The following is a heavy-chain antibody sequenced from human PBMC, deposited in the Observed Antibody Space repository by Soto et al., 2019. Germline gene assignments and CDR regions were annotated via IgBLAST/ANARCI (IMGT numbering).Heavy chain of an antibody. CDR2: ISGSGGAT. CDR3: AKATLRVVHPLVFDY. Sequence: PWGSLRLSCEASGFTFISYATNWGRHSPFKGLEWISVISGSGGATYFADSVKGRFVISRDNSKNTLYLQMNSLRAEDTAIYYCAKATLRVVHPLVFDYWGQGSLVTVSS. J-gene: IGHJ4*02. D-gene: IGHD3-3*01. CDR1: GFTFISYA. V-gene: IGHV3-23*01.